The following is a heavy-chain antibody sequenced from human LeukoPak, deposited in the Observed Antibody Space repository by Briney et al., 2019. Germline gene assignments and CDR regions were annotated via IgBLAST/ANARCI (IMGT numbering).Heavy chain of an antibody. CDR3: ARENWGFGNDAFDI. V-gene: IGHV1-18*01. CDR1: GYTFTSYG. Sequence: ASVKVSCKASGYTFTSYGISWVRQAPGQGLEWMGWISAYNGNTNYAQKLQGRVTMTTDTSTSTAYMELRSLRSDDTAVYYCARENWGFGNDAFDIWGQGTMVTVSS. J-gene: IGHJ3*02. D-gene: IGHD7-27*01. CDR2: ISAYNGNT.